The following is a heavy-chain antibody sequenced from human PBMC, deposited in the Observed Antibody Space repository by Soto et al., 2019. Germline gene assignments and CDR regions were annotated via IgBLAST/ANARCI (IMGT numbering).Heavy chain of an antibody. D-gene: IGHD1-1*01. CDR3: AKAGWNGIDY. CDR2: ISYDGSNK. J-gene: IGHJ4*02. V-gene: IGHV3-30*18. CDR1: GFTFSSYG. Sequence: QVQLVESGGGVVQPGRSLRLSCAASGFTFSSYGMHWVRQAPGKGLGWVAVISYDGSNKYYADSVKGRFTISRDNSKNTLYLQMNSLRAEDTAVYYCAKAGWNGIDYWGQGTLVTVSS.